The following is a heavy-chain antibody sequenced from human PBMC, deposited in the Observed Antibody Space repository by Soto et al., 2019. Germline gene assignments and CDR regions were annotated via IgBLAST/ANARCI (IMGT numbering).Heavy chain of an antibody. D-gene: IGHD2-15*01. CDR1: GGTFSSYA. Sequence: QVQLVQSGAEVKKPGSSVKVACKASGGTFSSYAISWVRQAPGQGLEWMGGIIPIFGTANYAQKFQGRVTITADKSTSTAYMELSSLRSEDTAVYYCARGRDESDYCSGCSCYSGYNWFDPWGPGTLVTVSS. CDR3: ARGRDESDYCSGCSCYSGYNWFDP. CDR2: IIPIFGTA. J-gene: IGHJ5*02. V-gene: IGHV1-69*06.